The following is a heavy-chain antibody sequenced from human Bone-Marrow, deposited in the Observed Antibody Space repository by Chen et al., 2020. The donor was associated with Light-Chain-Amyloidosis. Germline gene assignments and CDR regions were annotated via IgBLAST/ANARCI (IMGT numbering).Heavy chain of an antibody. CDR2: SSGSGGGT. V-gene: IGHV3-23*01. Sequence: EVQLLESGGDLVQPGGSLRLSCAASGFTFSSYAMSWVRQAPGKGLEWVSGSSGSGGGTYYADSVKGRFTISRDNFKNTLYLQMNSLRAEDTAVYHCAKAPEQQLVGNWFDPWGQGTLVTVSS. J-gene: IGHJ5*02. D-gene: IGHD6-13*01. CDR1: GFTFSSYA. CDR3: AKAPEQQLVGNWFDP.